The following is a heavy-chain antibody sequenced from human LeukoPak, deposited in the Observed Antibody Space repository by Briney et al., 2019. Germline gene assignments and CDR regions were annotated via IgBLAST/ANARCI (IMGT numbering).Heavy chain of an antibody. J-gene: IGHJ4*02. Sequence: SETLSLTCSVSGISINSHYLKWVRQPPGKGLECIGHISGSGRTNYNPSLKSRVTMSVDTSKRQFSLTLKSLTAADTAVYYCVVSPNQDFFDYWGQGHLVTVPS. CDR2: ISGSGRT. CDR1: GISINSHY. CDR3: VVSPNQDFFDY. V-gene: IGHV4-4*09.